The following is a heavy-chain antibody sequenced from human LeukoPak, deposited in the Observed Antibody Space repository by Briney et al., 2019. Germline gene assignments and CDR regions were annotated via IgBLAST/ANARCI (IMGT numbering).Heavy chain of an antibody. Sequence: GGSLRLSCTASGFTFSNYAMSWVRQAPGKGLEWVSGVSGSGNDTYYADSVKGRFTISRDNSNNTLFLQMNSLRAEDTAIYYCTKSRGSSIAAAGNYWGQGTLVTVSS. CDR2: VSGSGNDT. CDR1: GFTFSNYA. J-gene: IGHJ4*02. CDR3: TKSRGSSIAAAGNY. D-gene: IGHD6-13*01. V-gene: IGHV3-23*01.